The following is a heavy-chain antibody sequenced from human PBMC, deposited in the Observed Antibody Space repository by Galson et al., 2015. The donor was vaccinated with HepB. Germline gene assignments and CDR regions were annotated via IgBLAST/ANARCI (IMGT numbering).Heavy chain of an antibody. CDR3: ASLWFGGDDAFDI. J-gene: IGHJ3*02. CDR1: GYTFTSYY. D-gene: IGHD3-10*01. V-gene: IGHV1-46*04. Sequence: SVKVSCKASGYTFTSYYMHWVRQAPGQGLEWMGIINPSGGSTSYAQKLQGRVTMTRDTSTSTVYMELSSLRSEDTAVYYCASLWFGGDDAFDIWGQGTMVTVSS. CDR2: INPSGGST.